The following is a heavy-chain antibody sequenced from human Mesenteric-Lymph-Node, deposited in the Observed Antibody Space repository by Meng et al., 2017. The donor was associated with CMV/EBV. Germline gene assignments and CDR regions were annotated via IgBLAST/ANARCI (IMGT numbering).Heavy chain of an antibody. J-gene: IGHJ6*02. V-gene: IGHV4-39*07. Sequence: LSCTVSGDSISSSGYYWGWIRQPPGKGLEWVGSFYYSGSTHYNPSLKSRVTISVDTSKNQFSLKLSSVTAADTAVYFCARTLGGEDHPVYGDTVYYFYGMDVWGQGTTVTVSS. D-gene: IGHD4-17*01. CDR2: FYYSGST. CDR3: ARTLGGEDHPVYGDTVYYFYGMDV. CDR1: GDSISSSGYY.